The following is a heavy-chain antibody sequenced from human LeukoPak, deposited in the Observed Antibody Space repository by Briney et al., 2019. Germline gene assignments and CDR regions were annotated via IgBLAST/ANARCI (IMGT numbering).Heavy chain of an antibody. V-gene: IGHV3-23*01. CDR1: GFTFSSYA. D-gene: IGHD3-22*01. Sequence: GGSLRLSCAASGFTFSSYAMSWVRQAPGKGLEWVSAISGSGGSTYYADSVKGRFTISRDNSKNTLYLQMNSLRAEDTAVYYCAKDLWDYYDSSGYLNPWDYWGQGTLVTVSS. J-gene: IGHJ4*02. CDR2: ISGSGGST. CDR3: AKDLWDYYDSSGYLNPWDY.